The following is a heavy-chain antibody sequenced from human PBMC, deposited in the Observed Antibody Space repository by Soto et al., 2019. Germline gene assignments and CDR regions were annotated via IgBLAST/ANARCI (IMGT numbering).Heavy chain of an antibody. D-gene: IGHD2-2*01. CDR2: IYYSGST. J-gene: IGHJ6*03. CDR3: AYCSSTSCYERYYYMDV. CDR1: GGSISSGGYY. Sequence: QVQLQESGPGLVKPSQTLSLTCTVSGGSISSGGYYWSWIRQHPGKGLEWIGYIYYSGSTYYNPSLKSRVTISVDTSKNQFSLKLSSVTAADTAVYYCAYCSSTSCYERYYYMDVWGKGTTVTVSS. V-gene: IGHV4-31*03.